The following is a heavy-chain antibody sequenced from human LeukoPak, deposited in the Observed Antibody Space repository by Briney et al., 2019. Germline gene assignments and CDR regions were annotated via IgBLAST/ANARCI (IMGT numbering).Heavy chain of an antibody. CDR2: ISSSSSYI. CDR1: GFTFSSYS. D-gene: IGHD6-13*01. V-gene: IGHV3-21*01. Sequence: PGGSLRLSCAASGFTFSSYSMNWVRQAPGKGLEWVSSISSSSSYIYYADSVKGRFTIPRDNAKNSLYLQMNSLRAEGTAVYYCARDLNAAAGTPGGVYWGQGTLVTVSS. J-gene: IGHJ4*02. CDR3: ARDLNAAAGTPGGVY.